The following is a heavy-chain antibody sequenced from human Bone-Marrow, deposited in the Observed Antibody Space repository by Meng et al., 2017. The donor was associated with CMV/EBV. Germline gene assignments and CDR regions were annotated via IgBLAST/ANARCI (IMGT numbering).Heavy chain of an antibody. V-gene: IGHV1-8*01. D-gene: IGHD2-15*01. CDR1: GYTFTSYD. CDR2: MNPNSGNT. J-gene: IGHJ4*02. Sequence: ASVKVSCKASGYTFTSYDINWVRQATGQGLEWMGWMNPNSGNTGYAQKFQDRVTMTRNTSISTAYMELSSLRSEDTAVYYWARVQSLIVLAARYWGQGTLVTVSS. CDR3: ARVQSLIVLAARY.